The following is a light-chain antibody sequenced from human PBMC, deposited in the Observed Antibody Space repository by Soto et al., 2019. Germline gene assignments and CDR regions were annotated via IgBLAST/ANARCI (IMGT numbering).Light chain of an antibody. CDR1: PSVNGY. J-gene: IGKJ3*01. CDR2: GVS. CDR3: QQRSVWPPVI. V-gene: IGKV3-11*01. Sequence: EIVLTQSPATLSLSQGERATLSCRASPSVNGYLAWYPQKPGQAPRLLIYGVSNRAPGIPARFSGSGSGTDFTLTISSLXPEDFAVYYCQQRSVWPPVIFGPGTKVDIK.